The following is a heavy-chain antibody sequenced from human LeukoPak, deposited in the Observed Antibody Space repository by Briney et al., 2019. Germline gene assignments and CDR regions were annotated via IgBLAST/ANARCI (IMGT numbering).Heavy chain of an antibody. CDR2: IKQDGSEK. CDR1: GFTFSSYW. D-gene: IGHD4-17*01. J-gene: IGHJ3*02. V-gene: IGHV3-7*04. CDR3: ARARYGDYKGNAFDI. Sequence: GGSLRLSCAASGFTFSSYWMTWVHQAPGKGLEWVANIKQDGSEKYYVDSVKGRFTISGDNAKNSLYLQMNSLRAEDTAVYYCARARYGDYKGNAFDIWGQGTMVTVSS.